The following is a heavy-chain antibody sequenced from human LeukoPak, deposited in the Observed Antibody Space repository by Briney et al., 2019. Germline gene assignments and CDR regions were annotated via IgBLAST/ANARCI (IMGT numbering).Heavy chain of an antibody. CDR2: ISSSSSYI. D-gene: IGHD2-15*01. J-gene: IGHJ4*02. Sequence: PGGSLRLSCAASGFTFSSYSMNWVRQAPGKGLEWVSSISSSSSYICYADSVKGRFTISRDNAKNSLYLQMNSLRAEDTAVYYCAGSYCSGGSCYDHWGQGTLVTVSS. CDR3: AGSYCSGGSCYDH. V-gene: IGHV3-21*01. CDR1: GFTFSSYS.